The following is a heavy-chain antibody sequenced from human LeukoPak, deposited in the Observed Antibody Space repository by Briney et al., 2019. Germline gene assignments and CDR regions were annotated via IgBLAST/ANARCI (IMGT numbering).Heavy chain of an antibody. D-gene: IGHD3-22*01. CDR2: IRSKANSYAT. CDR1: GFTFSGSA. Sequence: PGGSLRLSCAASGFTFSGSAMHWVRQASGKGLEWVGRIRSKANSYATAYAASVKGRFTISRDDSKNTAYLQMNSLKTEDTAVYYCTSLHYYDSSGYYRFLGYWGQGTLVTVSS. J-gene: IGHJ4*02. V-gene: IGHV3-73*01. CDR3: TSLHYYDSSGYYRFLGY.